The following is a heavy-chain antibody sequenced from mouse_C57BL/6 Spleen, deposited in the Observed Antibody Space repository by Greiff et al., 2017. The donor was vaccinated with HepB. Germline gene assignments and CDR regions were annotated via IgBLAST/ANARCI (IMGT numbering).Heavy chain of an antibody. CDR3: ARWGDFAY. V-gene: IGHV1-69*01. CDR2: IDPSDSYT. J-gene: IGHJ3*01. CDR1: GYTFTSYW. Sequence: VQLQQPGAELVMPGASVKLSCKASGYTFTSYWMHWVKQRPGQGLEWIGEIDPSDSYTNYNQKFKGKSTLTVDKSSSTAYTQLSSLTSEDSAVYYCARWGDFAYWGQGTLVTVSA.